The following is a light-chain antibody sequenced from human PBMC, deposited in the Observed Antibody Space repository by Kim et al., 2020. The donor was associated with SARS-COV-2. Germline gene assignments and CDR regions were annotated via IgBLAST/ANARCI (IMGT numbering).Light chain of an antibody. J-gene: IGLJ2*01. Sequence: APGKKVAIACSGNSSTIENKYISWYQQFSGRAPRLLIYDNHKRPSGIPDRFSGSRSGTSATLAITGLQTGDGADYYCGTWETNREIFGGGTQLTVL. CDR2: DNH. CDR3: GTWETNREI. CDR1: SSTIENKY. V-gene: IGLV1-51*01.